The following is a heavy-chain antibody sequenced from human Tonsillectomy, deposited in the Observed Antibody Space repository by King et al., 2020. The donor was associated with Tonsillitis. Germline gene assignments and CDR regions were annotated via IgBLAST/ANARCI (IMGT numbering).Heavy chain of an antibody. D-gene: IGHD3-22*01. CDR1: GYSFRSHW. J-gene: IGHJ3*02. V-gene: IGHV5-51*03. CDR2: IYPGDSDT. CDR3: ARGLNFRSGYYHDDAFDI. Sequence: VQLVESGSEVKKPGESLKISCKGAGYSFRSHWIAWVRQMPGKGLEWMGVIYPGDSDTRYRPSFQGQVTISADKSLSTAYLPWSSLKASDTATYYCARGLNFRSGYYHDDAFDIWGQGTMVTVSS.